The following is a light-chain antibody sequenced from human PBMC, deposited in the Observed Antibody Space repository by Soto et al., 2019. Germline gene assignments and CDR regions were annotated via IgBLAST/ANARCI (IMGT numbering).Light chain of an antibody. J-gene: IGLJ3*02. V-gene: IGLV1-44*01. CDR1: SSNIGSNT. Sequence: QSVLTQAPSASGTSRQRVTISCSGSSSNIGSNTVNWYQQLPGTAPKVLIYSNDQRPSGVPDRFSGSKSGTSASLAIGGLQSEDEADYYCAVWDDSLNGWVFGGGTKLTVL. CDR3: AVWDDSLNGWV. CDR2: SND.